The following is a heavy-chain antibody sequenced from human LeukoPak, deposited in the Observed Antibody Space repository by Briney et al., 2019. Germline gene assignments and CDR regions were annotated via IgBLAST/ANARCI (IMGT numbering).Heavy chain of an antibody. D-gene: IGHD3-3*01. CDR2: ISGSDAGT. V-gene: IGHV3-23*01. CDR3: AKDRAGYDFWSGYYMAGFDY. CDR1: GFTFNNYA. J-gene: IGHJ4*02. Sequence: GGSLRLSCAASGFTFNNYAMSWVRQAPGKGLEWVSAISGSDAGTFYADSVKGRFTISRDNSKNTLYLQMNSLRAEDTAVYYCAKDRAGYDFWSGYYMAGFDYWGQGTLVTVSS.